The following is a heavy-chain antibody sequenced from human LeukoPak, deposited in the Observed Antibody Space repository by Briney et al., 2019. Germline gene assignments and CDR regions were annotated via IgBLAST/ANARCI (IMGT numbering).Heavy chain of an antibody. V-gene: IGHV3-7*01. Sequence: GGSLRLSCAASGFTFSSYWMTWVRQAPGKGLECVASIKQDGSEKYYVDSVKGRFTISRDNSKNSLYPQMNSLRVEDTSIYYCARMPRGLDYWGQGTLVTVSS. CDR3: ARMPRGLDY. D-gene: IGHD2-2*01. CDR1: GFTFSSYW. J-gene: IGHJ4*02. CDR2: IKQDGSEK.